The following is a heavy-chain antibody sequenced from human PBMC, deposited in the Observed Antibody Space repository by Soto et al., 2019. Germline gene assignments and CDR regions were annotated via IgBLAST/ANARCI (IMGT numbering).Heavy chain of an antibody. CDR2: IRSKAYGGTT. V-gene: IGHV3-49*03. D-gene: IGHD3-22*01. CDR3: TRVLYDSSGYYFNYFDY. J-gene: IGHJ4*02. CDR1: GFTFGDYA. Sequence: HPGGSLRLFCTASGFTFGDYAMSWFRQAPGKGLEWVGFIRSKAYGGTTEYAASVKGRFTISRDDSKSIAYLQMNSLKTEDTAVYYCTRVLYDSSGYYFNYFDYWGQGTLVTVSS.